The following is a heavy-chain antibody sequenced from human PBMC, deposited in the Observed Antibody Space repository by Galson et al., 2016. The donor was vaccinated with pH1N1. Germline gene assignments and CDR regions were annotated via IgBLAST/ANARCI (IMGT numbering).Heavy chain of an antibody. D-gene: IGHD6-19*01. Sequence: LTCAVYGGSFRGYYWSWIRQSPEKGLEWIGEINHGGSTNYNPSLEGRVALSLDTSKNQFSLRLMAVTAADTAVYFCARHSTSGFPTIEVAARRRPFDVWGQGTLVTVSS. CDR3: ARHSTSGFPTIEVAARRRPFDV. CDR1: GGSFRGYY. CDR2: INHGGST. J-gene: IGHJ3*01. V-gene: IGHV4-34*01.